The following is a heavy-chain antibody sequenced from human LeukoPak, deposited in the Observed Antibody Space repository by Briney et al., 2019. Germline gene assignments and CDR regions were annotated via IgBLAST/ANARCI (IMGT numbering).Heavy chain of an antibody. CDR1: GYTFTSYG. D-gene: IGHD3-3*01. Sequence: ASVKVSCKASGYTFTSYGISWVRQAPGQGLEWMGWISAYNGNTNYAQKLQGRVTMTTDTSTSTAYMELRSLRSDDTAVYYCARSGYYEFWSGLYYYFMDVWGKGTTVTVSS. CDR2: ISAYNGNT. J-gene: IGHJ6*03. V-gene: IGHV1-18*01. CDR3: ARSGYYEFWSGLYYYFMDV.